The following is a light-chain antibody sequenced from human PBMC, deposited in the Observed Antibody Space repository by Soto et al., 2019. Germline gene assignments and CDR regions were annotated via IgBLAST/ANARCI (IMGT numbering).Light chain of an antibody. CDR3: QQRSNWPLT. CDR1: QSASSY. J-gene: IGKJ4*01. CDR2: DAS. V-gene: IGKV3-11*01. Sequence: EIVLTQSPATLSLSPGERATLSCRASQSASSYLAWYQQKPGQAPRLLIYDASNRATGIPARFSGSGSGTDFTLTISSLEPEDFAVYYFQQRSNWPLTFGGGTKVEIK.